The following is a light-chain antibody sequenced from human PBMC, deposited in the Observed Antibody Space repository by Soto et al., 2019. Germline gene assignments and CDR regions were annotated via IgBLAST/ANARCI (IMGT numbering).Light chain of an antibody. CDR3: QQYYSYPRT. V-gene: IGKV1-8*01. CDR1: QGISSY. CDR2: AAS. J-gene: IGKJ5*01. Sequence: AIRMTQSTSSFSASTGDRVTITCRASQGISSYLAWYQQKPGKAPKLLIYAASTLQSGVPSRFSGSGSGTDFTLTISCLQSEDFATYYCQQYYSYPRTVGQGTRLEIK.